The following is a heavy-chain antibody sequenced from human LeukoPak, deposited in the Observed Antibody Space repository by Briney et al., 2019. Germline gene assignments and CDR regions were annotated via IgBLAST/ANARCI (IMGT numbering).Heavy chain of an antibody. CDR3: ARHDNSDERFDP. CDR1: GGSISSSSHY. J-gene: IGHJ5*02. Sequence: SETLSLTCTVSGGSISSSSHYWVWIRQPPGKGLEWIGGIYYSGNTDYNPSLKSRVTISVDTSKNQFSLKLSSVTAADTAVYYCARHDNSDERFDPWGQGTRVTVSS. CDR2: IYYSGNT. V-gene: IGHV4-39*01. D-gene: IGHD3-22*01.